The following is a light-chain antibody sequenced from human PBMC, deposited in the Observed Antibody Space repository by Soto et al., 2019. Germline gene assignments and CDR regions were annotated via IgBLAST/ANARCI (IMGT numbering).Light chain of an antibody. Sequence: EIVMTQSPATLSVSPGERATLSCRASQSVSSNLAWYQQKPGQAPRLLIYGTSTRATGIPARFSCSGSGTEFTLTISSLQSEDFAVYYCQQYNNWPYTFDQGTKLEIK. CDR2: GTS. V-gene: IGKV3-15*01. CDR3: QQYNNWPYT. CDR1: QSVSSN. J-gene: IGKJ2*01.